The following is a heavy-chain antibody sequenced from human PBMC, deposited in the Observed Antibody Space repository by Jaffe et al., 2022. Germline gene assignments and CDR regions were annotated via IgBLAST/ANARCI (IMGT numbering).Heavy chain of an antibody. J-gene: IGHJ4*02. V-gene: IGHV1-18*01. D-gene: IGHD3-16*02. CDR1: GYTFTSYG. CDR3: ARDTGQGFEFPMITFGGVIVGVDY. CDR2: ISAYNGNT. Sequence: QVQLVQSGAEVKKPGASVKVSCKASGYTFTSYGISWVRQAPGQGLEWMGWISAYNGNTNYAQKLQGRVTMTTDTSTSTAYMELRSLRSDDTAVYYCARDTGQGFEFPMITFGGVIVGVDYWGQGTLVTVSS.